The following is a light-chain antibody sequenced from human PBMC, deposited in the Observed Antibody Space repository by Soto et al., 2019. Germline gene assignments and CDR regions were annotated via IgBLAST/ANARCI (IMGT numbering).Light chain of an antibody. Sequence: EVVVTQSPATLSVSTGERATLSCRAIPSVNGNLAWYQQKPGQTPRLLIYGASTRATGIPARFSGSGSGTEFTLTISSLQSEDFAVYYCQQYNNWPPVITFGQGTRLEIK. J-gene: IGKJ5*01. CDR1: PSVNGN. V-gene: IGKV3-15*01. CDR3: QQYNNWPPVIT. CDR2: GAS.